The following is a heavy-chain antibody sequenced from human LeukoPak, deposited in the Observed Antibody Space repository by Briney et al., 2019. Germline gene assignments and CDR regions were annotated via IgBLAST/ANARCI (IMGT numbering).Heavy chain of an antibody. CDR3: ASGDYYDSSGYYDHFDY. Sequence: PGGSLRLSCAASGFTFSSYTMNWVRQAPGKGLEWVSSISSSSSYIYYADSVKGRFTISRDNAKNSLYLQMNSLRADDTAVYYCASGDYYDSSGYYDHFDYWGQGTLVTVPS. D-gene: IGHD3-22*01. J-gene: IGHJ4*02. CDR2: ISSSSSYI. CDR1: GFTFSSYT. V-gene: IGHV3-21*01.